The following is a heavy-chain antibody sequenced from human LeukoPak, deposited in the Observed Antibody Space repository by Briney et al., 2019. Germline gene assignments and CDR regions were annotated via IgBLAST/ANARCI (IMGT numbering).Heavy chain of an antibody. CDR1: GFSFSSYS. CDR2: IVGSGKSA. D-gene: IGHD1-14*01. V-gene: IGHV3-23*01. CDR3: AEVRNPEY. Sequence: GGSLRLSCAASGFSFSSYSMNWVRQAPGKGLEWVSTIVGSGKSANYADSVKGRFTISRDNSMNTVYLQMSSLRAEDTAVYYCAEVRNPEYWGQGTLVTVSS. J-gene: IGHJ4*02.